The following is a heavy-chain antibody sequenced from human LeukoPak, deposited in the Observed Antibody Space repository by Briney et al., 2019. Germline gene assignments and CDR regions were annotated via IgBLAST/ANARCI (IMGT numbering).Heavy chain of an antibody. Sequence: GGSLRLSCAASGFTFSSYGMHWVRQAPGKGLEWVAVISYDGSNKYYADSVKGRFTISRDNSKNTPYLQMNSLRAEDTAVYYCAKDLRGSGRYFGMDVWGKGTTVTVSS. CDR3: AKDLRGSGRYFGMDV. CDR2: ISYDGSNK. CDR1: GFTFSSYG. V-gene: IGHV3-30*18. J-gene: IGHJ6*04. D-gene: IGHD6-19*01.